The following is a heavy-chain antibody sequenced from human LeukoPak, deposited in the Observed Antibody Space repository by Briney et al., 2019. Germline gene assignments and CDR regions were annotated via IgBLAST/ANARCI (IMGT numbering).Heavy chain of an antibody. J-gene: IGHJ5*02. CDR2: IYYSGST. CDR3: ARAGVPSDIFTGYYKVGWFDP. D-gene: IGHD3-9*01. CDR1: GGSISSYY. V-gene: IGHV4-59*01. Sequence: SETLSLTCTVSGGSISSYYWSWIRQPPGKGLEWIGYIYYSGSTNYNPSLKSRVSISVDTSKNQFSVKLSSVTAADTAVYYCARAGVPSDIFTGYYKVGWFDPWRQGTLVTASS.